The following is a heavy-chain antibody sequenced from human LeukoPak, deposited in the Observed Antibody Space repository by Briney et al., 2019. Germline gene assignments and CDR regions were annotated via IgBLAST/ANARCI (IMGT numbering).Heavy chain of an antibody. V-gene: IGHV3-7*01. CDR2: IKQDGSGK. Sequence: GGSLRLSCAASGFTFSSYWMSWVRQAPGKGLEWVANIKQDGSGKYYVDSVKGRFTISRDNAKNSLYLQMNSLRAEDTAVYYCARAWGDIVLMPVDAFDIWGQGTMVTVSS. CDR1: GFTFSSYW. J-gene: IGHJ3*02. CDR3: ARAWGDIVLMPVDAFDI. D-gene: IGHD2-8*01.